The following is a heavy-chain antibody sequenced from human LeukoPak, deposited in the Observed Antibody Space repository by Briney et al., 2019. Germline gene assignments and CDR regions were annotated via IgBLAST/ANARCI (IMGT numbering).Heavy chain of an antibody. J-gene: IGHJ4*02. V-gene: IGHV3-64*01. Sequence: GGSLRLSCVASGLTFSSYAMHWVRQTPGKGLEYVSGINSNGGSTHYANSVKGRFTISRDNSKHTLYLQMGSLRTEDMAVYYCARAATVTAGSAFGYWGQGTLVTVSS. D-gene: IGHD4-17*01. CDR1: GLTFSSYA. CDR2: INSNGGST. CDR3: ARAATVTAGSAFGY.